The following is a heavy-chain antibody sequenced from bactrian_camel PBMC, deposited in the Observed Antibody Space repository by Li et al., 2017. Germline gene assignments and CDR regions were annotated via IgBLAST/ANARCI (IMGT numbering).Heavy chain of an antibody. Sequence: MGWFRLAPGKRREGVAAVDSDGTITYGDSVNGRFTFSRDNSKNTLYLQMNDLKPEDTAMYYCAPGLCNLVFFLMIRRPPRST. D-gene: IGHD2*01. V-gene: IGHV3S53*01. CDR2: VDSDGTI.